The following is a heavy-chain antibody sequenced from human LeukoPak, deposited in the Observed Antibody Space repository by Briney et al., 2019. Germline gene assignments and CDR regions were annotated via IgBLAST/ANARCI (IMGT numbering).Heavy chain of an antibody. V-gene: IGHV3-30-3*01. D-gene: IGHD6-13*01. CDR3: ARTYSSSWGIIDY. CDR1: GFTFSSYA. Sequence: PGRSLRLSCAASGFTFSSYAMHWVRQAPGKGLEWVAVISYDGSNKYYADSVKGRFTISRDNSKNTLYLQMNSLRAEDTAVYYCARTYSSSWGIIDYWGQGTLVTVSS. J-gene: IGHJ4*02. CDR2: ISYDGSNK.